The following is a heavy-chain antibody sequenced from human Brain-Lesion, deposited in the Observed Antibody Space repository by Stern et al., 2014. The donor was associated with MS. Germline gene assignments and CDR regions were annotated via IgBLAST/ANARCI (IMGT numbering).Heavy chain of an antibody. CDR3: TILSGPYDH. V-gene: IGHV3-74*01. Sequence: EVQLVESGGGLVQPGGSLRLSCAASGFTFSNSWMHWVRQAPGKGLVWGSRINRAGSTTTYADAVKGRFTISRDNAKNTLYLQMSSLRAEDTAVYYCTILSGPYDHWGQGTLVTVSS. D-gene: IGHD3-10*01. CDR2: INRAGSTT. J-gene: IGHJ4*02. CDR1: GFTFSNSW.